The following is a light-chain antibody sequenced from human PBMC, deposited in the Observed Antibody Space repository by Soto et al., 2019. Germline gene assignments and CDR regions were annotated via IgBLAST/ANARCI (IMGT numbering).Light chain of an antibody. Sequence: QSVLTQPASVSGSPGQSITISCTGTSSDVGGYKYVSWYQHHPGKGPKLMLYDVSNRPSGVSNRFSGSKSGNTASLTISGXXAEDEADYYCSSYTSSTTYVFGTGTKLTVL. CDR1: SSDVGGYKY. V-gene: IGLV2-14*01. CDR3: SSYTSSTTYV. CDR2: DVS. J-gene: IGLJ1*01.